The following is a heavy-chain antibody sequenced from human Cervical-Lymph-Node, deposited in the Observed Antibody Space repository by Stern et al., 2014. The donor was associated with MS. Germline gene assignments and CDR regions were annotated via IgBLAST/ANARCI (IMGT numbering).Heavy chain of an antibody. CDR2: IYYSGST. CDR3: ARVVYCSGGSCYGNNWFDP. V-gene: IGHV4-31*01. Sequence: VQLVESGPGLVQPSQTLSLTCTVSGGSISSGGYYWSWIRQHPGKGLEWIGDIYYSGSTYYNPSLKSLVTISVDTSKNQFSLKLSSVTAADTAVYYCARVVYCSGGSCYGNNWFDPWGQGTLVTVSS. J-gene: IGHJ5*02. D-gene: IGHD2-15*01. CDR1: GGSISSGGYY.